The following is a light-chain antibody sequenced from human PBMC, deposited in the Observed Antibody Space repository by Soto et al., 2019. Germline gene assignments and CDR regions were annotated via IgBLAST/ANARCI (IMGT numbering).Light chain of an antibody. CDR1: QAITNC. V-gene: IGKV1-33*01. Sequence: DIQMTQSPSSLSASVGARVTITCQASQAITNCLNWYQQKPGKAPNLLIYDASSLETGVPSRFSGSGSGTHFTFTISCLQPEDIATYYCQQYNTLRVTFGHGTKVDIK. CDR2: DAS. J-gene: IGKJ3*01. CDR3: QQYNTLRVT.